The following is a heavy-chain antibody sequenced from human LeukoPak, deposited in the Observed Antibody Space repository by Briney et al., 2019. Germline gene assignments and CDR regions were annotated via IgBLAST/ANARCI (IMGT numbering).Heavy chain of an antibody. CDR2: IYYSGST. CDR3: ARVSGGGNFLDY. Sequence: SQTLSLTCAVSGGSVSSGGHYWSWIRQHPGKGLEWIGYIYYSGSTYYNPSLKSRVTISVDTSKNQFSLKLSSATAADTAVYYCARVSGGGNFLDYWGQGTLVTVSS. CDR1: GGSVSSGGHY. J-gene: IGHJ4*02. D-gene: IGHD2-15*01. V-gene: IGHV4-31*11.